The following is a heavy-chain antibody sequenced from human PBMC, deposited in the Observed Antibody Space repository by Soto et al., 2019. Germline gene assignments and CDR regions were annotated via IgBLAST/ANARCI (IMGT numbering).Heavy chain of an antibody. Sequence: SETLSLTCTVSGGSISSGGYYWSWIRQHPGKGLEWIGYISYSGSTYYNPSLKSRLTISVDTSKNQFSLKLSSVTAADTAVYYCARDMGVAAEGRWGAFDIWGQGTMVTVSS. CDR1: GGSISSGGYY. J-gene: IGHJ3*02. D-gene: IGHD1-26*01. V-gene: IGHV4-31*03. CDR2: ISYSGST. CDR3: ARDMGVAAEGRWGAFDI.